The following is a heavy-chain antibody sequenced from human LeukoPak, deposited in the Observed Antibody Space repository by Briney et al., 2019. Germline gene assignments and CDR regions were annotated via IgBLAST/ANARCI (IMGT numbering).Heavy chain of an antibody. D-gene: IGHD3-3*01. CDR2: ISSSSSYI. CDR1: GFTFSNYS. CDR3: AREGSGNFDY. J-gene: IGHJ4*02. Sequence: GGSLRLSCAASGFTFSNYSINWVRQAPGKGLEWVSSISSSSSYIYYADSVKGRFTISRDNAKNSLYLQMNSLRAEDTAVYYCAREGSGNFDYWGQGTLVTVSS. V-gene: IGHV3-21*01.